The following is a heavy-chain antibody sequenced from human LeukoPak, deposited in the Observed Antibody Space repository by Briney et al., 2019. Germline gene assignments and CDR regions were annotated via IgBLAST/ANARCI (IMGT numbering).Heavy chain of an antibody. Sequence: SETLSLTCTVSSASISSSPHFWAWIRQSPVKGLEWIGSISYSGTTYYNPSLKSRVTISVDTSENHFSLKLSSVTAADTAVYYCAANSADYNTLGSSYKVWGQGTLVTVSS. CDR2: ISYSGTT. CDR3: AANSADYNTLGSSYKV. V-gene: IGHV4-39*02. J-gene: IGHJ4*02. CDR1: SASISSSPHF. D-gene: IGHD3-10*01.